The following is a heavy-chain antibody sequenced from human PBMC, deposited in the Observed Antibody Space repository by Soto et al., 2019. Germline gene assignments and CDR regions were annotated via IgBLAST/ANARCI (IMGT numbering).Heavy chain of an antibody. CDR3: ARLVKYSSSWYLDY. Sequence: SLSLSCAASGFTVSDYYTSWIRQAPGKGLEWVSYISSSISYTNYADSVKGRFTISRDNAKNSLYLQMNSLRAEDTAVYYCARLVKYSSSWYLDYWGQGTLVTGSS. CDR1: GFTVSDYY. V-gene: IGHV3-11*06. CDR2: ISSSISYT. D-gene: IGHD6-13*01. J-gene: IGHJ4*02.